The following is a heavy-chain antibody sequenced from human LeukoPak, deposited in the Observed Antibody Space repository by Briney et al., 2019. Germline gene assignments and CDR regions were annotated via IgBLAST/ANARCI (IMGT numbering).Heavy chain of an antibody. Sequence: GGSLRLSCAASEFDFSSHAMTWVRQAPGKGLEWVSAISISGSKTYYADSVKGRFTISRDNSENTLYPQMNSLRAEDTAVYYCANEIRPNDYWGQGTQVTVSS. J-gene: IGHJ4*02. CDR1: EFDFSSHA. CDR3: ANEIRPNDY. D-gene: IGHD4-17*01. CDR2: ISISGSKT. V-gene: IGHV3-23*01.